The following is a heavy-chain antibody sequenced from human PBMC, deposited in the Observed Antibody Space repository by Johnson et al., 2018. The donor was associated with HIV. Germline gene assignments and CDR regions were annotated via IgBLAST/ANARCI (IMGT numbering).Heavy chain of an antibody. D-gene: IGHD5-12*01. Sequence: QLVESGGGLVKPGGSLRLSCAASGFTFHDSYMSWIRQAPGKGLEWISYISGSGGTMYSADSVKGRFTISRNNANNSLHLQMNNLRAEDTAVYYCARDRPSKWLRSNDDAFDIWGQGTMVTVSS. J-gene: IGHJ3*02. CDR1: GFTFHDSY. CDR3: ARDRPSKWLRSNDDAFDI. CDR2: ISGSGGTM. V-gene: IGHV3-11*04.